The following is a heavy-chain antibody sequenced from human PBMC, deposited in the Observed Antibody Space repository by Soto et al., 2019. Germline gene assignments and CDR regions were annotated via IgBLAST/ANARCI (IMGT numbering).Heavy chain of an antibody. D-gene: IGHD1-26*01. V-gene: IGHV3-23*01. CDR1: EFTFRSYA. CDR2: ITNSGYDT. J-gene: IGHJ4*01. Sequence: EVQLLESGEGLVQPGGSLRLSCTASEFTFRSYAMSWVRQSPGKGLEWVSAITNSGYDTYHADSVKGRFTISRDNTKNTLYLQMNSLKAEDTAVYYCVKGSTTSRPYYFDHWGHGTLVTVST. CDR3: VKGSTTSRPYYFDH.